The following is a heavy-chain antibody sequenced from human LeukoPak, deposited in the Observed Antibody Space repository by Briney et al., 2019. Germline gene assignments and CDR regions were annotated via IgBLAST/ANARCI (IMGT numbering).Heavy chain of an antibody. CDR3: AKDRTVGASYWYFDL. D-gene: IGHD1-26*01. CDR2: ISSSGSGGNT. J-gene: IGHJ2*01. V-gene: IGHV3-23*01. Sequence: QPGGFLRLSCAASGFTFSSYAMSWARQAPGKGLEWVSGISSSGSGGNTYYADSVKGRFTISRDSSKNTLFLQMNTLRVGDTAVYYCAKDRTVGASYWYFDLWGRGALVTVSS. CDR1: GFTFSSYA.